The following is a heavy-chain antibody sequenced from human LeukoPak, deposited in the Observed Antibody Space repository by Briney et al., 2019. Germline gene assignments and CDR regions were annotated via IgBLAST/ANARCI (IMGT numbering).Heavy chain of an antibody. J-gene: IGHJ4*02. V-gene: IGHV4-59*01. D-gene: IGHD1-14*01. CDR3: ARDGMSVRSSIDY. CDR1: GGSISSYY. Sequence: SETLSLTCTVSGGSISSYYWSWIPQPPGKGLEWIGYIYYSGSTNYNPSLKSRVTISVDTSKNQFSLKLSSVTAADTAMYYCARDGMSVRSSIDYWGQGTLVTVSS. CDR2: IYYSGST.